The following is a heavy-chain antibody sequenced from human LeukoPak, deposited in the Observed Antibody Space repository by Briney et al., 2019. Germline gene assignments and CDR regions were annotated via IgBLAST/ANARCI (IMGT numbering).Heavy chain of an antibody. J-gene: IGHJ6*02. Sequence: GGSLRLSCAASGFTVSSNDMNWVRQAPGKGLEWASLISSGGTTYYTDSVKGSFTISRDNSKSTLYLQMNSMRAEDKAVYYCARDPSPVYYASGSSKYYYYGMDVWGPGTTVTVSS. CDR1: GFTVSSND. CDR2: ISSGGTT. V-gene: IGHV3-66*01. D-gene: IGHD3-10*01. CDR3: ARDPSPVYYASGSSKYYYYGMDV.